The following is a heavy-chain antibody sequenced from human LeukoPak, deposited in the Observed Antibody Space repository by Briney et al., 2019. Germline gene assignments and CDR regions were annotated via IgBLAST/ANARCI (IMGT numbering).Heavy chain of an antibody. CDR2: ISAYNGNT. CDR1: GYTFTSYG. Sequence: GASVKVSCKASGYTFTSYGISWVRQAPGQGLEWMGWISAYNGNTNYAQKLQGRVTMTTDTSTSTAYMELRSLRSDDTAVYYCARVRGGYCSSTSCYLGYWGQGTLVTVSS. D-gene: IGHD2-2*01. CDR3: ARVRGGYCSSTSCYLGY. V-gene: IGHV1-18*04. J-gene: IGHJ4*02.